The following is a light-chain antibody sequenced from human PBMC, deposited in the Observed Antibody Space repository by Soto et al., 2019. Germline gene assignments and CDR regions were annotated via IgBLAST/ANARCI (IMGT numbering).Light chain of an antibody. CDR1: QNINTR. V-gene: IGKV1-5*01. CDR3: QQYNHFPLT. CDR2: GAS. J-gene: IGKJ3*01. Sequence: DIQMTQSPSTLSASVGDRVTITCRASQNINTRLAWYQQKPGKGPKLLIYGASSLNYGVPSRFSGRGSGSEFTLTISRLEPDDFTTYYCQQYNHFPLTFGPGTKVDIK.